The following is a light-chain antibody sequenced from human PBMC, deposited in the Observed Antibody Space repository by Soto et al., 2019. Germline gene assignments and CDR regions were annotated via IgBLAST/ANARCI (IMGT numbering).Light chain of an antibody. V-gene: IGKV3-20*01. J-gene: IGKJ1*01. Sequence: EIVLTQSPGTLSLSTGERATLSCMASQSVSSSYLAWYQQKPGQAPRLLIYGASSRATGIPDRFSGSGSGTDFTLTISRLEPEDFAVYYCQQYGSSGTFGQGTKVDIK. CDR2: GAS. CDR3: QQYGSSGT. CDR1: QSVSSSY.